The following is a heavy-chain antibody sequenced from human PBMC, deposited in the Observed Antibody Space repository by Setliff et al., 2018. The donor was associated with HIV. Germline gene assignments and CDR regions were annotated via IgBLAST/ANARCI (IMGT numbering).Heavy chain of an antibody. CDR2: MSYDGNNK. CDR3: ARSFPYYYESSGLYAMDV. V-gene: IGHV3-30*07. CDR1: GFILSSYA. Sequence: PGGSLRLSCAASGFILSSYAMHWVRQAPGKGLEWVAVMSYDGNNKYYADSVKGRFIISRDNSKNTLYLQMNSLRAEDTAIYFCARSFPYYYESSGLYAMDVWGQGTTVTVSS. D-gene: IGHD3-22*01. J-gene: IGHJ6*02.